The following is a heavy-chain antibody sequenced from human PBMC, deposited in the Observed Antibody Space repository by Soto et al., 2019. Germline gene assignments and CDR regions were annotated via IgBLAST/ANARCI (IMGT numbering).Heavy chain of an antibody. CDR1: GFTLSSYA. CDR2: ISYDGINK. Sequence: QVQLVESGGGVVQPGRSLRLSCAASGFTLSSYAMHWVRQAPGKGLEWVAVISYDGINKYYADSVKGRFTISRDNSKNTLYLQINSLRAEDTAVYYCARGTLYGLGYSSGWPNFDYWGQGTLVTVSS. D-gene: IGHD6-19*01. CDR3: ARGTLYGLGYSSGWPNFDY. J-gene: IGHJ4*02. V-gene: IGHV3-30-3*01.